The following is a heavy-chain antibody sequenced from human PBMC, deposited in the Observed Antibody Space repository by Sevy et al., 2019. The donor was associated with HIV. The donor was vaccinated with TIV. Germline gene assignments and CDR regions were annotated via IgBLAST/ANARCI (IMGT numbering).Heavy chain of an antibody. Sequence: GGSLRLSCAASGFTVSSNYMSWVRQAPGKGLEWVSVIYSGGSTYYADSVKGRFTISRDNSKNTLYLQMNSLRAEDTAVYYCASERYCAGDCYNFDYWGQGTLVTVSS. CDR2: IYSGGST. CDR1: GFTVSSNY. D-gene: IGHD2-21*02. V-gene: IGHV3-53*01. CDR3: ASERYCAGDCYNFDY. J-gene: IGHJ4*02.